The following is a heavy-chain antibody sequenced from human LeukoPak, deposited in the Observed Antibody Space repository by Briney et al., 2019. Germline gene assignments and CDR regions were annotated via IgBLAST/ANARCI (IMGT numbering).Heavy chain of an antibody. V-gene: IGHV3-21*01. CDR1: GFTFSGYS. CDR2: ISSSSSYI. D-gene: IGHD6-19*01. Sequence: PGGSLRLSCAASGFTFSGYSMNWVRQAPGKGLEWVSSISSSSSYIYYADSLKGRFTISRDNAKNSLYLQMNSLRAEDTAVYYCARERHYGWSLIYFDYWGQGTLVTVSS. J-gene: IGHJ4*02. CDR3: ARERHYGWSLIYFDY.